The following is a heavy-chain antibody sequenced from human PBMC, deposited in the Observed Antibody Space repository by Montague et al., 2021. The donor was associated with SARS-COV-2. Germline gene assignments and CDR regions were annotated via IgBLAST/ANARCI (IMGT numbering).Heavy chain of an antibody. CDR3: ARAGQQLARYYYYGMDV. D-gene: IGHD6-13*01. CDR1: GGSISSYY. Sequence: SETLSLTCTVSGGSISSYYWSWIRQPPGKGLEWIGYIYYSGSTNYNPSLKSRVTISVDTSKNQFSLKLSSVTVADTAVYYCARAGQQLARYYYYGMDVWGQGTTVTVSS. CDR2: IYYSGST. V-gene: IGHV4-59*01. J-gene: IGHJ6*02.